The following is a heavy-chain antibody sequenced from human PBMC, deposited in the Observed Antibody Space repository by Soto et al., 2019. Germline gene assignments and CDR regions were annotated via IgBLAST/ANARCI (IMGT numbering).Heavy chain of an antibody. CDR1: GGTFSSYA. CDR2: TIPIFGPA. D-gene: IGHD6-6*01. CDR3: ARGDGKQLVGSRSFDY. V-gene: IGHV1-69*01. J-gene: IGHJ4*02. Sequence: QVQLVQSGAEVKKPGSSVKVSCKASGGTFSSYAISWVRQAPGQGLEWMGGTIPIFGPANFAQKFQGRVTITADESTSTAYMELSSLRSEDTDVYYCARGDGKQLVGSRSFDYWGQGTLVTVSS.